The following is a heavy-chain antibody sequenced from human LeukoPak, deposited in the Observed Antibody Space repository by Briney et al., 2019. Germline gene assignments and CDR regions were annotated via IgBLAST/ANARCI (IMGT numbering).Heavy chain of an antibody. D-gene: IGHD3-10*01. V-gene: IGHV1-69*05. CDR2: IIPIFGTA. Sequence: GSSVKVSCKASGGTFSSYAISWVRQAPGQGLEWMGRIIPIFGTANYAQKFQGRVTITTDESTSTAYMELSSLRSADTAVYYCARAMVRGVISYYYYYMDVWGKGTTVTVSS. CDR1: GGTFSSYA. J-gene: IGHJ6*03. CDR3: ARAMVRGVISYYYYYMDV.